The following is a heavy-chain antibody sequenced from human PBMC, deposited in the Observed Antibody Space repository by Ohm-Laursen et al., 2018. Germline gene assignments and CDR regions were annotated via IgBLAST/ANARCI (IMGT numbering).Heavy chain of an antibody. Sequence: SLRLSCSASGFTFSSYAMSWVRQAPGKGLEWVSAISGSGGSTYYADSVKGRFTISRDNSKNTLYLQMNSLRAEDTALYYCAKDDSSGHTDRFFYGMDVWGQGTTVTVSS. CDR1: GFTFSSYA. CDR2: ISGSGGST. CDR3: AKDDSSGHTDRFFYGMDV. V-gene: IGHV3-23*01. J-gene: IGHJ6*02. D-gene: IGHD3-22*01.